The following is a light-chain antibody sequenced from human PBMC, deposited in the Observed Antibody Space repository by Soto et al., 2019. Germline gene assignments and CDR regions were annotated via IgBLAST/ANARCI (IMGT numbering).Light chain of an antibody. V-gene: IGKV3-15*01. Sequence: EIVMTQSPATLSVSPGGRATLSCRASQSISDTLAWYQQKPGQAPRLLIYGASARATGFPARFSGSGSGTDFTLTISSLQSEDFAVYYCHQHYSPPLTFGGGTKVEIK. CDR2: GAS. J-gene: IGKJ4*01. CDR3: HQHYSPPLT. CDR1: QSISDT.